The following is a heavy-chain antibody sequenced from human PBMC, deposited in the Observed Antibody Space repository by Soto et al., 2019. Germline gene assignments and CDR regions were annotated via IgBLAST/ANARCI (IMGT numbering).Heavy chain of an antibody. V-gene: IGHV3-48*02. CDR3: ARSVEGHFDY. Sequence: EVRLVESGGALVQRGGSLTLSCAASGFRFSIYSMNWVRQAPGKGLEWSAYITSDTKTIKYAESVKGRFTISRDNAKNSVYLKMNNLSDEATAVYYCARSVEGHFDYWGQGTVVTVSS. CDR1: GFRFSIYS. D-gene: IGHD6-19*01. J-gene: IGHJ4*02. CDR2: ITSDTKTI.